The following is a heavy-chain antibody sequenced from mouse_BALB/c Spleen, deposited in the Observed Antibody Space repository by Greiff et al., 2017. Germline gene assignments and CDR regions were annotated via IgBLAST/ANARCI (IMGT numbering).Heavy chain of an antibody. Sequence: EVHLVESGGDLVKPGGSLKLSCAASGFTFSSYGMSWVRQTPDKRLEWVATIISGGSYTYYPDSVKGRFTISRDNAKNTLYLQMSSLKSEDTAMYYCARPLDSSGYWFAYWGQGTLVTVSA. V-gene: IGHV5-6*01. CDR3: ARPLDSSGYWFAY. J-gene: IGHJ3*01. D-gene: IGHD3-2*01. CDR2: IISGGSYT. CDR1: GFTFSSYG.